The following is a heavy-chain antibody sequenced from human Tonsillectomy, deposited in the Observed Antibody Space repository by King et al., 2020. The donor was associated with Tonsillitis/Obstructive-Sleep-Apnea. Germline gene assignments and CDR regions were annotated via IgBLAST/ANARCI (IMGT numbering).Heavy chain of an antibody. D-gene: IGHD3-3*01. J-gene: IGHJ6*03. Sequence: QLVQSGAEVKKPGASVKVSCKASGYTFTSNYMHWVRQAPGQGLEWMGIITPSGGSTSYAQKFQGRVTMTRDTSKSTVYRELSGLRVEDTAVYYCARADTIFGVVIMAGYYYYMDVWGKGTTVTVSS. CDR3: ARADTIFGVVIMAGYYYYMDV. CDR1: GYTFTSNY. V-gene: IGHV1-46*01. CDR2: ITPSGGST.